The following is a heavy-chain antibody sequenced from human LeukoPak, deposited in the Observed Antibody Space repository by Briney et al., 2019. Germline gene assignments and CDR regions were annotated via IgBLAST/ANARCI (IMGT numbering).Heavy chain of an antibody. Sequence: ASVKVSCKASGYTFTGYHVHWVRQAPGQGLEWMGWINPNSGGTNYAQKFQGRVTMTRDTSISTAYMELSRLRSDDTAVYYCARDFGITQRPAALDYWDQGTLVTVSS. CDR3: ARDFGITQRPAALDY. CDR2: INPNSGGT. CDR1: GYTFTGYH. J-gene: IGHJ4*02. V-gene: IGHV1-2*02. D-gene: IGHD6-25*01.